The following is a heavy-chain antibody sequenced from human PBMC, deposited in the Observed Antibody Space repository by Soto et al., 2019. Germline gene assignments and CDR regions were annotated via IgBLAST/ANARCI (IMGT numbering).Heavy chain of an antibody. Sequence: QVQLVQSGAEVKKPGASVKVSCKASGYTFTSYGISWVRQAPGQGLEWMGWISAYNGNTNYAQKLQGRVTMTTDTSTSTAYMQRRSLRSDDTAVYYCARDSLGLSPHYGEYFTYDYWGPGTLVTVSS. CDR3: ARDSLGLSPHYGEYFTYDY. V-gene: IGHV1-18*01. CDR1: GYTFTSYG. D-gene: IGHD4-17*01. CDR2: ISAYNGNT. J-gene: IGHJ4*02.